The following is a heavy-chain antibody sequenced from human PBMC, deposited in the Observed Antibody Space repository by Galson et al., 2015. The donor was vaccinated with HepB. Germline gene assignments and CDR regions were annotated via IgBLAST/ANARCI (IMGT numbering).Heavy chain of an antibody. CDR1: GDSVSSNSAA. J-gene: IGHJ6*02. V-gene: IGHV6-1*01. CDR2: TYYRSKWYN. CDR3: ARDRGGTSSWLQSEYYYYGMDV. D-gene: IGHD6-13*01. Sequence: CAISGDSVSSNSAAWNWIRQSPSRGLEWLGRTYYRSKWYNDYAVSVKSRITINPDTSKNQFSLQLNSVTPEDTAVYYCARDRGGTSSWLQSEYYYYGMDVWGQGTTVTVSS.